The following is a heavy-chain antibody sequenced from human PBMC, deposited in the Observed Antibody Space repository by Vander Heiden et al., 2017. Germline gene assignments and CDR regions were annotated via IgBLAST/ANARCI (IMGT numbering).Heavy chain of an antibody. J-gene: IGHJ4*02. V-gene: IGHV3-53*01. CDR2: IYSGGNT. Sequence: EVQLVESGGGLIPPGGSLRPSCAAPGFTVGSNYMSWVRQAPGKGLEWVSVIYSGGNTYYADSVKGRFTISRDNSKNTLYLQMNSLRAEDTAVYYCARDTAMVGTFDYWGQGTLVTVSS. CDR1: GFTVGSNY. CDR3: ARDTAMVGTFDY. D-gene: IGHD5-18*01.